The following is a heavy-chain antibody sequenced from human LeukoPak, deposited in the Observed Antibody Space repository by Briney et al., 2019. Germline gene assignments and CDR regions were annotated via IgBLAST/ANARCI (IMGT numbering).Heavy chain of an antibody. D-gene: IGHD3-10*01. CDR1: GFTFSSYE. CDR3: AKDRMVRGVAPYYFDY. Sequence: PGGSLRLSCAASGFTFSSYEMNWARQAPGKGLEWVSYISSSGSTIYYADSVKGRFTISRDNAKNSLYLQMNSLRAEDTAVYYCAKDRMVRGVAPYYFDYWGQGTLVTVSS. V-gene: IGHV3-48*03. J-gene: IGHJ4*02. CDR2: ISSSGSTI.